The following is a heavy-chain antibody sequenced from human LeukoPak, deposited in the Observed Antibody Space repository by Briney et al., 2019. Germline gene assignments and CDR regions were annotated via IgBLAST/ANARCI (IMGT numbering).Heavy chain of an antibody. CDR3: ARGRGRYYDSSGYPDAFDI. CDR2: ISSSGSTI. CDR1: GFTFSDYY. D-gene: IGHD3-22*01. Sequence: GGSLRLSCAASGFTFSDYYMSWIRQAPGKGLEWVSYISSSGSTIYYADSVKGRFTISRDNAKNSLYLQMNSLRAEDTAVYYCARGRGRYYDSSGYPDAFDIWGQGTMVTVSS. J-gene: IGHJ3*02. V-gene: IGHV3-11*04.